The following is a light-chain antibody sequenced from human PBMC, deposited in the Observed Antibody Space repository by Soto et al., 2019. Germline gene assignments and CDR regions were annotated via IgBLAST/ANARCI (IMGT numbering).Light chain of an antibody. CDR2: WAS. CDR3: QHYYTTPRT. CDR1: QSVLYSSNNKNY. J-gene: IGKJ2*02. Sequence: DIVMTQSPDSLPVSLGERATINCKSSQSVLYSSNNKNYLAWYQQKPGQPPKLLIYWASIRASGVPDRFSGSGSGTDFTLTISSLQAEDVAVYYCQHYYTTPRTFGQGTRQEIK. V-gene: IGKV4-1*01.